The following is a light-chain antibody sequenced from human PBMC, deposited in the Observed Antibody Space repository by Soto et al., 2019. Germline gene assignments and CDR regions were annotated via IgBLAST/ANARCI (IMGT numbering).Light chain of an antibody. CDR3: GSWDSSLSAYV. CDR1: SSNIGGNS. V-gene: IGLV1-51*01. CDR2: DDD. J-gene: IGLJ1*01. Sequence: QSVLAQPPSVSAAPGQRVTISCSGSSSNIGGNSVSWYQQLPGTAPKLLIYDDDKRPSGIPDRFSGSKSGTSATLGITGFQTGDEADYYCGSWDSSLSAYVFGTGTKV.